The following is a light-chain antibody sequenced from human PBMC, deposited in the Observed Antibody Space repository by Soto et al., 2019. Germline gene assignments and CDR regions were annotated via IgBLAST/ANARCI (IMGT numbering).Light chain of an antibody. CDR2: EVS. CDR1: ISHVGGYNY. CDR3: SSYTSSSTPYV. Sequence: QSSPTQPDSLYGSRGQSIPISCTGTISHVGGYNYVSWYQQHPGKAPKLMIYEVSNRPSGVSNRFSGSKYGNTASLTISGLQAEDEADYYCSSYTSSSTPYVFGTGTKVTVL. V-gene: IGLV2-14*01. J-gene: IGLJ1*01.